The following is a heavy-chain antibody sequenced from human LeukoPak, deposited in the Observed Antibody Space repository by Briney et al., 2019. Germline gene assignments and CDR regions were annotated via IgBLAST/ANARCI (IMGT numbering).Heavy chain of an antibody. D-gene: IGHD3-3*01. CDR1: GYTFTGYY. Sequence: ASVKVSCKASGYTFTGYYINWVRQAPRQGLEWLGFINPKSGDTDYAPKFQGRVTMTRDTSNNTGYMELSRLRLDDTAVYYCARDGSEWLSTHDAFDIWGQGTLVTVSS. J-gene: IGHJ4*02. V-gene: IGHV1-2*02. CDR3: ARDGSEWLSTHDAFDI. CDR2: INPKSGDT.